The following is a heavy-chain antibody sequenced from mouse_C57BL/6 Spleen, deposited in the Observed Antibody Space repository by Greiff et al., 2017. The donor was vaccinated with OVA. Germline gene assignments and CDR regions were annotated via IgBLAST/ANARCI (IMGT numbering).Heavy chain of an antibody. J-gene: IGHJ4*01. D-gene: IGHD3-2*02. CDR2: IYPGSGNT. V-gene: IGHV1-76*01. Sequence: QVQLQQSGAELVRPGASVKLSCKASGYTFTDYYINWVKQRPGQGLEWIARIYPGSGNTYYNEKFKGKATLTAEKSSSTAYMQLSSLTSEDSAVYFCARAGQLRLRESAMDYWGQGTSVTVSS. CDR1: GYTFTDYY. CDR3: ARAGQLRLRESAMDY.